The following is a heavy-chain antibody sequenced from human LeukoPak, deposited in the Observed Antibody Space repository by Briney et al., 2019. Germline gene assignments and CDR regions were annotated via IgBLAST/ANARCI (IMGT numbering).Heavy chain of an antibody. CDR3: TTFDYDILTDDGSFDS. CDR1: GFTFSYAW. Sequence: GGSLRLSCAASGFTFSYAWMSWVRQAPGKGLEWVGRMKSKTDGGTTDYAAPVKGRFTISRDDSKNTLFLQMSGLRTEDTAVYFCTTFDYDILTDDGSFDSWGQGTLLTVSS. J-gene: IGHJ4*02. V-gene: IGHV3-15*01. D-gene: IGHD3-9*01. CDR2: MKSKTDGGTT.